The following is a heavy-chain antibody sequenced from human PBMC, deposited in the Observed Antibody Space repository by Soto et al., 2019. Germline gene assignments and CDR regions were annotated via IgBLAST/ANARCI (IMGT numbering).Heavy chain of an antibody. CDR1: GYTFTGDY. CDR2: INPNSGGT. J-gene: IGHJ6*02. V-gene: IGHV1-2*04. D-gene: IGHD6-6*01. Sequence: ASVKVSCKDSGYTFTGDYMHWVRQAPGQGLERMGWINPNSGGTNDAQKFEGWVTMTRDTSISTANMELSRLRSDDTAVCYCGSSGLEYSPSSGRDTYYGMDVWGHGTTVTVSS. CDR3: GSSGLEYSPSSGRDTYYGMDV.